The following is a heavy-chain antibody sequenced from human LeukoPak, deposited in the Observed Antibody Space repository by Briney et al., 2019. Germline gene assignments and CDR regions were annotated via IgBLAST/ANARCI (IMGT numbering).Heavy chain of an antibody. CDR2: IKSKTDGGTT. V-gene: IGHV3-15*07. D-gene: IGHD2-15*01. CDR1: GFTFSSYS. J-gene: IGHJ4*02. CDR3: TTDVVVVAATDY. Sequence: PGGSLRLSCAASGFTFSSYSMNWVRQAPGKGLEWVGRIKSKTDGGTTDYAAPVKGRFTISRDDSKNTLYLQMNSLKTEDTAVYYCTTDVVVVAATDYWGQGTLVTVSS.